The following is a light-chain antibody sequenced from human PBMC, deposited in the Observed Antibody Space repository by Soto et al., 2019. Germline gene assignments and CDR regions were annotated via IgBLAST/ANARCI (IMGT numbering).Light chain of an antibody. CDR2: GNG. Sequence: QSVLTQPPSVSGAPGQRVTNSCTGSSSNSGAGYDVHWYQQLPGTAPKLLIYGNGNRPSGVPDRFSGSKSGTSTSLAITGLQAEDEADYYFQSYDSSLSGYVFGTGTKLTVL. J-gene: IGLJ1*01. V-gene: IGLV1-40*01. CDR3: QSYDSSLSGYV. CDR1: SSNSGAGYD.